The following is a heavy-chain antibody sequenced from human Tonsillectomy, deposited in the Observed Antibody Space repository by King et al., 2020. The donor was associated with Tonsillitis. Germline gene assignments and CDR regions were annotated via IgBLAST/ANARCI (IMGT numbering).Heavy chain of an antibody. J-gene: IGHJ4*02. CDR2: ISSNSNYI. Sequence: EVQLVESGGGLVKPGGSLRLSCAASGFTFSSYNMHWVRQAPGKGLEWVSSISSNSNYIYHADSMKGRFTISRDNGKNSLHLEMNRLTAEDTAVFYCAGKESGYGLRGYFDYWGQGTLVTVSS. CDR3: AGKESGYGLRGYFDY. V-gene: IGHV3-21*01. D-gene: IGHD5-12*01. CDR1: GFTFSSYN.